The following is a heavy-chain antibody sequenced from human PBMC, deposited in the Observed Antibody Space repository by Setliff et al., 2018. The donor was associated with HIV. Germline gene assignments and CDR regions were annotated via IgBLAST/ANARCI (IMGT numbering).Heavy chain of an antibody. CDR1: GGSISSHY. CDR3: ARGGRSWFQNFHGAFDV. D-gene: IGHD3-16*01. V-gene: IGHV4-59*11. CDR2: IYYSGTT. J-gene: IGHJ3*01. Sequence: SETLSLTCTVSGGSISSHYWSWIRQPPGKGLEWIAYIYYSGTTSYNPSLKSRVTISVDTSKNQFSLKLSSVTAADTALYYCARGGRSWFQNFHGAFDVWGQGTMVTVSS.